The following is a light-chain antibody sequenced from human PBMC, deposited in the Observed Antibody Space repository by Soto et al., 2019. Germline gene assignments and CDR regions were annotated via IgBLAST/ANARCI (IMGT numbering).Light chain of an antibody. CDR1: QRVTNNY. CDR2: GAS. Sequence: EIVLTQAPGTLSLSPGERATLSCRASQRVTNNYLAWFQQKPGQAPRLLIYGASSRATGIPDKFSGSGSGTDFTLTISRLEPEDFAFYYCQQYAESPITFGPGAKVDI. CDR3: QQYAESPIT. V-gene: IGKV3-20*01. J-gene: IGKJ3*01.